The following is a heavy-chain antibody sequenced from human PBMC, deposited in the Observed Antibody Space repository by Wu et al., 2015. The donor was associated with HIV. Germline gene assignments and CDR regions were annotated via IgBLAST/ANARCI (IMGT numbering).Heavy chain of an antibody. Sequence: QVQLVQSGAEVKKPGASVEVSCKASGYTITDYYLHWVRQAPGQGLQWMGWINPKNGDTNYAQTFKGRITMTRDTSINTAYMVLTSLKSNDTALYFCARDWQFHVIFDDYYIDVWGEGTTVIVSS. CDR3: ARDWQFHVIFDDYYIDV. D-gene: IGHD3-3*02. CDR1: GYTITDYY. J-gene: IGHJ6*03. V-gene: IGHV1-2*02. CDR2: INPKNGDT.